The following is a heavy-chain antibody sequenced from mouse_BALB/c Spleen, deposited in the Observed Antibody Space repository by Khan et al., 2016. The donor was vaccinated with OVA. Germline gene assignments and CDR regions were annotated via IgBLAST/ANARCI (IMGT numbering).Heavy chain of an antibody. Sequence: EVQLQESGPGLVKPSQSLSLTCTVTGYSITSDYAWNWIRQFPGNKLEWMGYISYSGSTTYNPSLKSRISITRDTSKNQFFLQLNSVTTEDTATYYCASELRRYYAMDYWGQGTSVTVSS. V-gene: IGHV3-2*02. CDR1: GYSITSDYA. D-gene: IGHD4-1*01. CDR2: ISYSGST. CDR3: ASELRRYYAMDY. J-gene: IGHJ4*01.